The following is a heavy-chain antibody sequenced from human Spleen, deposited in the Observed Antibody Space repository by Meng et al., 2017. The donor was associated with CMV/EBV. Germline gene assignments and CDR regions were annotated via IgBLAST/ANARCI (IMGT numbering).Heavy chain of an antibody. CDR3: ARYGSGGFDP. CDR1: GASISSFY. D-gene: IGHD3-10*01. Sequence: LSLTCNVSGASISSFYWSWIRQSPGKGLEWIGEIFYTGTTNYNPSLKSRVTMSVDTSKNEFSLKLSAVTAADTAVYYCARYGSGGFDPWGQGTLVTVSS. J-gene: IGHJ5*02. V-gene: IGHV4-59*01. CDR2: IFYTGTT.